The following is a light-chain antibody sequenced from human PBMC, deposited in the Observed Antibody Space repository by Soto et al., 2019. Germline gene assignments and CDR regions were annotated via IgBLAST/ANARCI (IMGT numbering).Light chain of an antibody. CDR2: WAS. Sequence: DIVMTQSPDSLAVPLGERDTINCKSSQSVLFSSNNKNYLAWYQQKPGQSPKVLIYWASARESGVPDRCSGWGSGTDFTLTIASLHAEDVAVYYCQQYYSTPYTFGQGTKLEIK. CDR3: QQYYSTPYT. CDR1: QSVLFSSNNKNY. J-gene: IGKJ2*01. V-gene: IGKV4-1*01.